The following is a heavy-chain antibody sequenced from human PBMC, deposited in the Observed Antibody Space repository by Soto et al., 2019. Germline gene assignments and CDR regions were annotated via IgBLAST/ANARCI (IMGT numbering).Heavy chain of an antibody. CDR2: IYSGGSI. J-gene: IGHJ4*02. CDR3: ARDRRDGDTF. V-gene: IGHV3-66*01. D-gene: IGHD3-16*01. CDR1: GFTVSANY. Sequence: GGSLRLSCAASGFTVSANYMSCFRQAPGKGLEWVSVIYSGGSIYFADSVQGRFTISRDNSKNTLYLQMYSLRTEDTAVYYCARDRRDGDTFWGQGASVTVSS.